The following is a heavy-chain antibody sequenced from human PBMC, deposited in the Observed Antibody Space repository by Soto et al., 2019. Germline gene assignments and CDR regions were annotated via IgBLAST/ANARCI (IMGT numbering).Heavy chain of an antibody. J-gene: IGHJ4*02. CDR2: ISYDGSNK. D-gene: IGHD3-22*01. CDR3: ARGGYYDSSGYSTRGFDY. Sequence: GGSLRLSCAASGFTFSSYGMHWVRQAPGKGLEWVAVISYDGSNKYYADSVKGRFTISRDNSKNTLYLQMNSLRAEDTAVYYCARGGYYDSSGYSTRGFDYWGQGTLVTVSS. CDR1: GFTFSSYG. V-gene: IGHV3-30*03.